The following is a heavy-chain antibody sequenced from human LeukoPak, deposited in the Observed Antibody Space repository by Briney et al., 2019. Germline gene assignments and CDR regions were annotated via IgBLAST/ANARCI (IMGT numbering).Heavy chain of an antibody. CDR1: GASISSGDYF. J-gene: IGHJ3*02. CDR3: ARVGYTPTRQWELHDAFDI. D-gene: IGHD1-26*01. Sequence: SETLSLTCTVSGASISSGDYFWCWIRQPPGKGLEWIGYIYYSGSTYNNPSLESRVTISIDTSKNQFSLKLSFVAATDTAVYYCARVGYTPTRQWELHDAFDIWGQGTMVTVSS. CDR2: IYYSGST. V-gene: IGHV4-30-4*08.